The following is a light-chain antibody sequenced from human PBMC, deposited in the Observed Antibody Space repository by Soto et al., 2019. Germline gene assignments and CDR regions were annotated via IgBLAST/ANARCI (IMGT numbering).Light chain of an antibody. CDR3: QSYDISLRGYV. J-gene: IGLJ1*01. V-gene: IGLV1-40*01. CDR2: GNT. CDR1: SSNIGAGYD. Sequence: QSVLTQPPSVSGAPGQRVTISCTGGSSNIGAGYDVHWYQQLPGTAPKLLIYGNTDRPSGVPDRFSGSKSGTSASLTIPGLQPEDEADYYCQSYDISLRGYVFGDGTKVTVL.